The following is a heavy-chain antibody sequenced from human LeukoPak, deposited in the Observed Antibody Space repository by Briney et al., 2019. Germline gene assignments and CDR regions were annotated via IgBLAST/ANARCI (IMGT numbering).Heavy chain of an antibody. CDR1: GYTFTSYG. CDR3: ARGYCSGGSCYRFDY. J-gene: IGHJ4*02. CDR2: ISAYNGNT. Sequence: ASVKVSCKASGYTFTSYGISWVRQAPGQGLEWMGWISAYNGNTNYAQKLQGRVTMTTDTSTSTAYMELRSLRSDDTAVYYCARGYCSGGSCYRFDYWGQGTLVTASS. D-gene: IGHD2-15*01. V-gene: IGHV1-18*01.